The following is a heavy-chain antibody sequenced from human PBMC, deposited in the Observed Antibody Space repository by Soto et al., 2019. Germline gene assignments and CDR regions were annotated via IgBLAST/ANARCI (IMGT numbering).Heavy chain of an antibody. J-gene: IGHJ4*02. CDR3: AKDEGVGGTLGLFDY. D-gene: IGHD1-26*01. CDR1: GFDFNYYA. V-gene: IGHV3-30*18. CDR2: MSSDGSKI. Sequence: QVQLVESGGGAVQPGESLRLSCVASGFDFNYYAMHWFRQAPGKGLESVAVMSSDGSKIHHTDSVKGRFTISRDNSKNTMYLQVNSLRKEDTAVYFCAKDEGVGGTLGLFDYWGQGTLVSVSS.